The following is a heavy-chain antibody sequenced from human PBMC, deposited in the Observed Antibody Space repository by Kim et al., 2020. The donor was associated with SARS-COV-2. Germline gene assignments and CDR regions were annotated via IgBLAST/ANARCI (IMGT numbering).Heavy chain of an antibody. V-gene: IGHV4-34*01. CDR2: INHSGST. D-gene: IGHD6-25*01. CDR1: GGSFSGYY. J-gene: IGHJ6*02. Sequence: SETLSLTCAVYGGSFSGYYWSWIRQPPGKGLEWIGEINHSGSTNYNPSLKSRVTISVDTSKNQFSLKLSSVTAADTAVYYCARGVRLQYYYYYYGMDVWGQGTTVTVSS. CDR3: ARGVRLQYYYYYYGMDV.